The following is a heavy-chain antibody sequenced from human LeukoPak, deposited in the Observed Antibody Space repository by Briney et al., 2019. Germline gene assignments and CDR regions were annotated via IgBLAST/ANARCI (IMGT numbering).Heavy chain of an antibody. D-gene: IGHD3-9*01. Sequence: PGGSLRLSCTASGFTFGDYAMSWVRQAPGKGLEWVGFIRSKAYGGTTEYAASVKGRFTIPRDDSKSIAYLQMNSLKTEDTAVYYCTGRNYDILTGYPYWGQGTLVTVSS. CDR1: GFTFGDYA. V-gene: IGHV3-49*04. CDR3: TGRNYDILTGYPY. J-gene: IGHJ4*02. CDR2: IRSKAYGGTT.